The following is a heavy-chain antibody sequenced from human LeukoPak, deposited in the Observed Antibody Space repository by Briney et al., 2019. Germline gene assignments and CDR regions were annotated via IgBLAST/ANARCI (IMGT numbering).Heavy chain of an antibody. Sequence: GGSLRLSCAASGFTFSSYAMHWVRQAPGKGLEWVAVISYDGSNKYYADSVKGRFTISRDNSENTLYLQMNSLRAEDTAVYYCARDGTRVWAWDYWGQGTLVTVSS. V-gene: IGHV3-30-3*01. CDR1: GFTFSSYA. CDR3: ARDGTRVWAWDY. D-gene: IGHD1-26*01. CDR2: ISYDGSNK. J-gene: IGHJ4*02.